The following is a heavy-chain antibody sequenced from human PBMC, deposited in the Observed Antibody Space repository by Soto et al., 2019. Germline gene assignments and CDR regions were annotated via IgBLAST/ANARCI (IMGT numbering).Heavy chain of an antibody. CDR2: INPNSGGT. CDR1: GYTFTGYY. V-gene: IGHV1-2*02. D-gene: IGHD1-7*01. CDR3: ARQYNWNYAVDAFDI. J-gene: IGHJ3*02. Sequence: ASVKVSCKASGYTFTGYYMHWVRQAPGQGLEWMGWINPNSGGTNYAQKFQGRVTMTRDTSISTAYMELSRLRSDDTAVYYCARQYNWNYAVDAFDIWGQGTKVTVSS.